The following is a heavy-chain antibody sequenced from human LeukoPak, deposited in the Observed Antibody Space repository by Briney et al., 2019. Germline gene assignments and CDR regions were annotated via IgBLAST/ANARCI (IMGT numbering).Heavy chain of an antibody. CDR2: IWYDGSNK. CDR1: GFTFSSYG. D-gene: IGHD6-19*01. J-gene: IGHJ4*02. Sequence: PGGSLRLSCATSGFTFSSYGFHWVRQAPGKGLEWVAAIWYDGSNKYYGDSVKGRFTISRDNAKNSLYLQMNSLRAEDTAVYYCARAPGFAVAQLLWGQGTLVTVSS. V-gene: IGHV3-33*01. CDR3: ARAPGFAVAQLL.